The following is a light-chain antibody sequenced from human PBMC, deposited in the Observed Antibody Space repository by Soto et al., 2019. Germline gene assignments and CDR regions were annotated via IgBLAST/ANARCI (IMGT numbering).Light chain of an antibody. V-gene: IGKV1-5*03. CDR1: QTISIW. J-gene: IGKJ1*01. CDR3: QHYNSYSEA. Sequence: IPMTPSPATLSGSVEDRVTITCLAIQTISIWLSWYQQKPGKAPKLLIYKASTLKSGVPSRFRGSGSGTEFTLTISSLQPDDFETYYCQHYNSYSEAFGQGTKVDIK. CDR2: KAS.